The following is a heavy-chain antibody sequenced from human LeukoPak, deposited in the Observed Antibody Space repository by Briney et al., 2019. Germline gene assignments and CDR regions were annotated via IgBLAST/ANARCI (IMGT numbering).Heavy chain of an antibody. V-gene: IGHV4-61*01. CDR1: GGSLRGDNYS. Sequence: PSETLSLTCTVSGGSLRGDNYSWTWIRQPPGRGLEWIGNIHHSGSTNYNPSLKSRVTISVDTSKNQFSLRLSSVTAADTAMYYCALNEDSWGQGNLVTVSS. J-gene: IGHJ4*02. CDR2: IHHSGST. CDR3: ALNEDS.